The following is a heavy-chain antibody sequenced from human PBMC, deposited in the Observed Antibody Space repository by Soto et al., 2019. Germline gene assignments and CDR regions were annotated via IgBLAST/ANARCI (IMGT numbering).Heavy chain of an antibody. V-gene: IGHV1-69*13. CDR2: IIPIFGTA. Sequence: ASVKVSCKASGGTFSSYAISWVRQAPGQGLEWMGGIIPIFGTANYAQKFQGRVTITADESTSTAYMELSSLRSEDTAVYYCARDPTRREVLWFGEFPAAFDIWGQATMVTVSS. CDR1: GGTFSSYA. J-gene: IGHJ3*02. CDR3: ARDPTRREVLWFGEFPAAFDI. D-gene: IGHD3-10*01.